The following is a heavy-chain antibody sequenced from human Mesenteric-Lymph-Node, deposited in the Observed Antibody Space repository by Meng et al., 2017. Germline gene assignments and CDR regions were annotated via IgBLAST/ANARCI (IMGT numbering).Heavy chain of an antibody. Sequence: GESLKISCAASGFTFSSYWMSWVRQAPGKGLEWVANIKQDGSEKYYVDSVKGRFTISRDNAKNSLYLQMNSLRAEDTAVYYFARARGGSDYWGQGTLVTDSS. D-gene: IGHD3-16*01. J-gene: IGHJ4*02. CDR1: GFTFSSYW. CDR3: ARARGGSDY. CDR2: IKQDGSEK. V-gene: IGHV3-7*01.